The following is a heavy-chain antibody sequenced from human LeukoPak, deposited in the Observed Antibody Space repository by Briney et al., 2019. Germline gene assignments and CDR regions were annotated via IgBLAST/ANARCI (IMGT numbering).Heavy chain of an antibody. CDR1: GFXVXSNY. V-gene: IGHV3-66*01. CDR2: IYSGGST. J-gene: IGHJ4*02. Sequence: TGGSLRLSCAASGFXVXSNYMXXXXXAPGKGLEWVSVIYSGGSTYYADSVKGRFTISRDNSKNTLYLQMNSLRADDTAVYYCARIYPRLAAAGNWGQGTLVTVSS. CDR3: ARIYPRLAAAGN. D-gene: IGHD6-13*01.